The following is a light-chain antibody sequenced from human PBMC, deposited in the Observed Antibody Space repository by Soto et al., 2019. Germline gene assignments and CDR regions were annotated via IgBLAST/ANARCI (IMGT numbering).Light chain of an antibody. J-gene: IGLJ1*01. CDR2: LNSDGSH. Sequence: QLVLTQSPSASASLGASVKFTCTLSRGHSSYAIAWHQQQPEKGPRYLMKLNSDGSHSKGDGIPDRFSGSSSGAERYLTISSLQSEDEADYYCQTWGTGIHVFGTGTKLTVL. CDR3: QTWGTGIHV. CDR1: RGHSSYA. V-gene: IGLV4-69*01.